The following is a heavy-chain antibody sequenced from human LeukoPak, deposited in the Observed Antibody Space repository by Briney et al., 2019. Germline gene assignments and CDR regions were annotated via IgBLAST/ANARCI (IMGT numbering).Heavy chain of an antibody. CDR3: AKDRTYSSSWYGAFDI. D-gene: IGHD6-13*01. J-gene: IGHJ3*02. V-gene: IGHV3-23*01. Sequence: TGGSPRLSSAASGFTFSSYAMSWVRQAPGKGLEWVSAISGSGGSTYYADSVKGRFTISRDNSKNTLYLQMNSLRAEDTALYYCAKDRTYSSSWYGAFDIWGQGTMVTVSS. CDR2: ISGSGGST. CDR1: GFTFSSYA.